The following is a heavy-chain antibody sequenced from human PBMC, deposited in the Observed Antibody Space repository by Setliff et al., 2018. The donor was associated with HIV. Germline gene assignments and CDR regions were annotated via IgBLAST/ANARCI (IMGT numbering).Heavy chain of an antibody. V-gene: IGHV1-18*01. CDR3: AGTPRIMVTLKGEYYYYYMDV. CDR1: NYTLINYG. CDR2: IGPYSGYT. D-gene: IGHD2-8*01. Sequence: GASVKVSCKASNYTLINYGVSWVRQAPGQGLEWMGWIGPYSGYTIYAQKFQGRLSMSTASSTSTANMFLRSLRYDDTAVYYCAGTPRIMVTLKGEYYYYYMDVWGKGTTVTVSS. J-gene: IGHJ6*03.